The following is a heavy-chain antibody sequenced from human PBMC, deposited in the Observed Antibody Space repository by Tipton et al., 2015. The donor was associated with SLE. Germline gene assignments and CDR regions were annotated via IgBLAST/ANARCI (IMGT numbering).Heavy chain of an antibody. CDR1: GFTFSSYA. D-gene: IGHD3-10*01. CDR3: ASPTYYFGSGSYYTENFHH. Sequence: QLVQSGGGLTQPGGSLRLSCAASGFTFSSYAMHWVRQAPGKGLEWVSVISYEGSVKYYADSVKGRFTISRDNSKNTLYLQMNSLRADDTAVYYCASPTYYFGSGSYYTENFHHWGQGTLVTVSS. J-gene: IGHJ1*01. V-gene: IGHV3-30*04. CDR2: ISYEGSVK.